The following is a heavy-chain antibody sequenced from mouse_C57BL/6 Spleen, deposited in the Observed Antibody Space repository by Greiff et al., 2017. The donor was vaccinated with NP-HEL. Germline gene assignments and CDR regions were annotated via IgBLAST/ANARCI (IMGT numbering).Heavy chain of an antibody. V-gene: IGHV14-1*01. CDR2: IDPEDGDT. J-gene: IGHJ3*01. Sequence: EVQLQQSGAELVRPGASVKLSCTASGFNIQDYYMHWVKQRPEQGLEWIGRIDPEDGDTAYAPQFQGKATMTADTSSNTAYLQLRSLTSADTAVYYCIFYGYDEGFAYWGQGTLVTVPA. CDR3: IFYGYDEGFAY. CDR1: GFNIQDYY. D-gene: IGHD2-2*01.